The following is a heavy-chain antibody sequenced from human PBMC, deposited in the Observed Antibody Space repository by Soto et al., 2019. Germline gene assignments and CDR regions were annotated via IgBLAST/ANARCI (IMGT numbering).Heavy chain of an antibody. D-gene: IGHD6-6*01. CDR1: GGSISSGDYY. CDR2: IYHSGST. J-gene: IGHJ5*02. V-gene: IGHV4-30-4*01. Sequence: QVQLQESGPGLVKPSQTLSLTCTVSGGSISSGDYYWSWIRQPPGKGLEWIGYIYHSGSTYYNPSLKSRVTISVDTSKNHSSLKLSSVTAADTAVYYCARERPDGARLDPWGQGTLVTVSS. CDR3: ARERPDGARLDP.